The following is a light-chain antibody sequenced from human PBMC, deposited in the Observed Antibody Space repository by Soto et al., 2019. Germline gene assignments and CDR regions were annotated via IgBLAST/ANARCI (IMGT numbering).Light chain of an antibody. CDR2: EVN. CDR1: SSDVGGYNY. V-gene: IGLV2-14*01. CDR3: SSYTSSSTGV. J-gene: IGLJ1*01. Sequence: QSALTQPASVSGSPGQSITISCTGTSSDVGGYNYVSWYQQHPGKAPKLMIYEVNYRPSGVSNRFSGSKSGNTASLTISGLQAEDEPDYYCSSYTSSSTGVFGTGTKGTVL.